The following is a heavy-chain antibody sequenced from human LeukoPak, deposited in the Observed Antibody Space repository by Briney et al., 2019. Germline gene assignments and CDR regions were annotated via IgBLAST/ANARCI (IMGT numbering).Heavy chain of an antibody. CDR1: GYTFTGYY. V-gene: IGHV1-2*06. Sequence: ASVKVSCKASGYTFTGYYMHWVRQAPGQGLEWMGRINPNSGGTNYAQKFQGSVTMTRDTSISTAYMELSRLRSDDTAVYYCARWREWKDAFDIWGQGTMVTVSS. CDR3: ARWREWKDAFDI. CDR2: INPNSGGT. D-gene: IGHD3-3*01. J-gene: IGHJ3*02.